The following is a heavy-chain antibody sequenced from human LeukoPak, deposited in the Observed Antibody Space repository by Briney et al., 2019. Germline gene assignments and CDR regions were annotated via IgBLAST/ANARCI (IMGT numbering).Heavy chain of an antibody. V-gene: IGHV4-34*01. Sequence: SETLSLTCAVYGENFSIYFYSWIRQPPGKGLEWIGEINHGGSTSYNPSLKSRVTISVDTSKNQFSLKLSSVTAADTAVYYCAREVYCSSTSCYNWFDPWGQGTLVTVSS. CDR1: GENFSIYF. D-gene: IGHD2-2*01. CDR3: AREVYCSSTSCYNWFDP. CDR2: INHGGST. J-gene: IGHJ5*02.